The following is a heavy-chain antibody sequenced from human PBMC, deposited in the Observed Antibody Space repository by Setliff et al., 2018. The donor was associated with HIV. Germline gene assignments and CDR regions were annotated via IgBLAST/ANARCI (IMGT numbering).Heavy chain of an antibody. CDR2: ISAYNGNT. CDR3: ARDQITMVRGTLGAFDI. J-gene: IGHJ3*02. V-gene: IGHV1-18*01. D-gene: IGHD3-10*01. CDR1: GYTFTSYG. Sequence: ASVKVSCKASGYTFTSYGISWVRQAPGQGLEWMGWISAYNGNTNYAQKLQGRVTMTTDTSTSTACMELRSLRSDDTAVYYCARDQITMVRGTLGAFDIWGQGTMVTVSS.